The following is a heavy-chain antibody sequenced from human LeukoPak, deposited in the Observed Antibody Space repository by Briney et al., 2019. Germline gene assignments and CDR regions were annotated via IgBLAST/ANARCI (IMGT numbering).Heavy chain of an antibody. D-gene: IGHD7-27*01. CDR1: GFTFSSYG. V-gene: IGHV3-33*01. Sequence: PGRSLRLSCAASGFTFSSYGMHWVRQAPGKGLEWVAEIKYDGSNKYYADSVKGRFTISRDNSKNTLYLQMNSLRAEDTAVYYCARDLTGYCYYYGMDVWGQGTTVTVSS. CDR3: ARDLTGYCYYYGMDV. J-gene: IGHJ6*02. CDR2: IKYDGSNK.